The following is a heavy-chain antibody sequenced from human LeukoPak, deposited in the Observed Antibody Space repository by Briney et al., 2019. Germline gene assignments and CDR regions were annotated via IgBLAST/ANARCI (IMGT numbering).Heavy chain of an antibody. CDR1: GRSFSGYY. CDR2: INHSGST. CDR3: ARGRGSSIYYYYYYMDV. D-gene: IGHD6-6*01. J-gene: IGHJ6*03. V-gene: IGHV4-34*01. Sequence: SETLSLTCAVYGRSFSGYYWSWIRQPPGKGLEWIGEINHSGSTNYNPSLKSRVTISVDTSKNQFSLKLSSVTAADTAVYYCARGRGSSIYYYYYYMDVWGKGTTVTVSS.